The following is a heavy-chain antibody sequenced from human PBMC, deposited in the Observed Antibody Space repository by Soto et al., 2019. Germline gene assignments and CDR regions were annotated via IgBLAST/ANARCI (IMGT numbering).Heavy chain of an antibody. CDR2: IYHSGST. J-gene: IGHJ3*02. CDR1: GGSISSGGYS. Sequence: QLQLQESGSGLVKPSQTLSLTCAVSGGSISSGGYSWSWIRQPPGKGLEWIGYIYHSGSTYYNPSLKSRVTISVDRSKNQFSLKLRSVTAADTAVYYCARAVVVPAAMTHAFDIWGQGTMVPVSS. D-gene: IGHD2-2*01. CDR3: ARAVVVPAAMTHAFDI. V-gene: IGHV4-30-2*01.